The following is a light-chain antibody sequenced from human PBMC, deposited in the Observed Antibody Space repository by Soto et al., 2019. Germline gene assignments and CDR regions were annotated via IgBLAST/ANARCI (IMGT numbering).Light chain of an antibody. CDR1: QAINNY. V-gene: IGKV1-27*01. Sequence: DIQMTQSPSSLSASVGDRVTITCRASQAINNYLAWYQQKPGKVPTLLISAASTLQLGVPSRCSGSGSGTDITLTISSLQPEDVATYYCQNFNAVSTFGGGTKVEI. CDR3: QNFNAVST. J-gene: IGKJ4*01. CDR2: AAS.